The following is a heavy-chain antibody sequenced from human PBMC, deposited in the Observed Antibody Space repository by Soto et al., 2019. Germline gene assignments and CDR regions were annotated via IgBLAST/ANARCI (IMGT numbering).Heavy chain of an antibody. V-gene: IGHV1-18*01. CDR2: ISAYNGNT. CDR3: AREERGIHDYGDQPGDY. J-gene: IGHJ4*02. CDR1: GYTFTSYG. D-gene: IGHD4-17*01. Sequence: QVQLVQSGAEVKEPGASVKVSCKASGYTFTSYGISWVRQAPGQGLEWMGWISAYNGNTNYAQKLQGRVTMTTDTSTSTAYMELRSLRSDDTAVYYCAREERGIHDYGDQPGDYWGQGTLVTVSS.